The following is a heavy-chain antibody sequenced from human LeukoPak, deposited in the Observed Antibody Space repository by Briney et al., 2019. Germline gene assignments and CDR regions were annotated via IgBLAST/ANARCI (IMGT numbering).Heavy chain of an antibody. CDR2: ISAYNGNT. D-gene: IGHD3-10*01. Sequence: ASVKVSCKASGGTFSSYAISWVRQAPGQGLEWMGWISAYNGNTNYAQKLQGRVTMTTDTSTSTAYMELRSLRSDDTAVYYCARDPDLFGELWTHFDYWGQGTLVTVSS. CDR3: ARDPDLFGELWTHFDY. CDR1: GGTFSSYA. V-gene: IGHV1-18*01. J-gene: IGHJ4*02.